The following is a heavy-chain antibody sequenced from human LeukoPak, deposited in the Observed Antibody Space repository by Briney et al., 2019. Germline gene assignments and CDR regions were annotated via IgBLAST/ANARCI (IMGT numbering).Heavy chain of an antibody. CDR3: ARAHCSGGSCYPYYFDY. V-gene: IGHV3-66*01. CDR2: IYSGGST. J-gene: IGHJ4*02. D-gene: IGHD2-15*01. Sequence: GGSLRLSCAASGFTVSSNYMSWVRQAPGKGLEWVSVIYSGGSTYYVDSVKGRFTISRDNSKNTLYLQMNSLRAEDTAVYYCARAHCSGGSCYPYYFDYWGQGTLVTVSS. CDR1: GFTVSSNY.